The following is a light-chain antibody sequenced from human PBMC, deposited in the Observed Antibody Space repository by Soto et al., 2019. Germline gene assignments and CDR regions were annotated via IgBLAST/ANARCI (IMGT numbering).Light chain of an antibody. CDR1: SSDVGVYNF. J-gene: IGLJ2*01. Sequence: QSALTQPASVSGSPGQSITISCTGTSSDVGVYNFVSWYQQHPGKAPKLMIHDVSNRPSGISNRFSGSKSGNTAYLTISGLQAEDEADFYCSSYTSSTTVVFGGGTKVTVL. V-gene: IGLV2-14*01. CDR3: SSYTSSTTVV. CDR2: DVS.